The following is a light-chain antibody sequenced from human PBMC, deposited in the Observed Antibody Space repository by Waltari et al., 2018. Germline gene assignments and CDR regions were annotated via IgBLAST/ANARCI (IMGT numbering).Light chain of an antibody. V-gene: IGLV2-8*01. CDR3: SSLAGGGYVV. Sequence: QSALTQPPSASGSPGQSVPISCPGTSSHVGGYNSVSWYQQHPGKAPKLMMYEVSERPSGGPDRFSGAKSGNKASLTVSGLQADDEADYYCSSLAGGGYVVFGGGTKVTVL. J-gene: IGLJ2*01. CDR1: SSHVGGYNS. CDR2: EVS.